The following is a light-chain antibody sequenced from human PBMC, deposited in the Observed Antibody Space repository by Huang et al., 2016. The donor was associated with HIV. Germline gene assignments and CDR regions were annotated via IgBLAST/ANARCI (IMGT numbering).Light chain of an antibody. CDR3: QQYFTTPPWT. CDR1: QPISNS. V-gene: IGKV1-NL1*01. Sequence: DIQMTQSPFSLSASIGDRVTITCRASQPISNSLAWYQQKPGQVPKLLLYAASRLKSGVPSRFSGSGSGTTYTLTISSLRPEDLATYYCQQYFTTPPWTCGQGTKLEIK. J-gene: IGKJ2*01. CDR2: AAS.